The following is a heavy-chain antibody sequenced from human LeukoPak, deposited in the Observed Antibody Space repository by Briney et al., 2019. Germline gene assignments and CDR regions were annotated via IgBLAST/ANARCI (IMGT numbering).Heavy chain of an antibody. CDR1: GYTFTSYD. J-gene: IGHJ4*02. CDR2: INPNSGGT. V-gene: IGHV1-2*02. CDR3: ARSLYTSRSYLATFSPTNFDY. Sequence: ASVKVSCKASGYTFTSYDINWVRQATGQGLEWMGWINPNSGGTNYAQKFQGRVTMTRDTSISTAYMELSRLRSDDTAVYYCARSLYTSRSYLATFSPTNFDYWGQGTLVTVSS. D-gene: IGHD6-13*01.